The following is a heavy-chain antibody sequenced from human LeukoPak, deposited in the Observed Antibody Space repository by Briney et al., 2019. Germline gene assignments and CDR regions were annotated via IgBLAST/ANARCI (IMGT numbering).Heavy chain of an antibody. D-gene: IGHD4/OR15-4a*01. CDR3: AKANTQRYYYYYYMDV. J-gene: IGHJ6*03. Sequence: GGSLRLSCAAYGFTVSSNYMSWVRQAPGKGLEWVSAISGSGGSTYYADSVKGRFTISRDNSKSTLYLQMNSLRAEDTAVYYCAKANTQRYYYYYYMDVWGKGTTVTVSS. CDR2: ISGSGGST. V-gene: IGHV3-23*01. CDR1: GFTVSSNY.